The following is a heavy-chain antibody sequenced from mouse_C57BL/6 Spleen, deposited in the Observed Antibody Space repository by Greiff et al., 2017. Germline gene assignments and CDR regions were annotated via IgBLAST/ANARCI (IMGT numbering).Heavy chain of an antibody. V-gene: IGHV1-82*01. CDR3: AKGLRAWFAY. Sequence: QVQLQQSGPELVKPGASVTISCKASGYAFSSSWMNWVKQRPGKGLEWIGRIYPGDGDTNYNGKFKGKATLTADKSSSTAYMQLSSLTSEDSAVYFCAKGLRAWFAYWGQGTLVTVSA. D-gene: IGHD2-4*01. J-gene: IGHJ3*01. CDR1: GYAFSSSW. CDR2: IYPGDGDT.